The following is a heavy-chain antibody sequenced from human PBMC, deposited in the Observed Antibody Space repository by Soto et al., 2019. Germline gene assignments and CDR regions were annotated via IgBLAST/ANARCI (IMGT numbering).Heavy chain of an antibody. D-gene: IGHD1-7*01. J-gene: IGHJ4*02. V-gene: IGHV3-66*01. CDR2: IYRGGST. Sequence: APGKGLEWVSIIYRGGSTYYADSVKARFTISRDNSENTLYLQMNSLRAEATAVYYCARSTFVVLGSTLPDYWGQGTLVTVSS. CDR3: ARSTFVVLGSTLPDY.